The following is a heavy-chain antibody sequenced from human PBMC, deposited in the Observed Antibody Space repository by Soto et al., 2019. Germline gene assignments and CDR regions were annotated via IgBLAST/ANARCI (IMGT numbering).Heavy chain of an antibody. V-gene: IGHV1-3*01. CDR3: ARGTEYYDYIWGSYLSY. CDR1: GYTFTSYA. Sequence: ASVKVSCKASGYTFTSYAMHWVRQAPGQRLEWMGWINAGNGNTKYSQKFQGRVTITRDTSASTAYMELSSLRSEDTAVYYCARGTEYYDYIWGSYLSYSGQGTLVTVSS. J-gene: IGHJ4*02. CDR2: INAGNGNT. D-gene: IGHD3-16*02.